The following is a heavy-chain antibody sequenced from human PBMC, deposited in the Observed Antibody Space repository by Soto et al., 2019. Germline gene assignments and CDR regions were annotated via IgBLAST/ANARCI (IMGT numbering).Heavy chain of an antibody. Sequence: GGSLRLSCAASGVDFSSYAMTWVRQAPGKGLEWVSGITYTGDTTYYADSVKGRFTISRDNYRNTLYLQMNSLRADDTAMYFCAKDWPGTSSVTSDYWGQGTLVTVSS. V-gene: IGHV3-23*01. CDR3: AKDWPGTSSVTSDY. CDR1: GVDFSSYA. J-gene: IGHJ4*02. CDR2: ITYTGDTT. D-gene: IGHD4-17*01.